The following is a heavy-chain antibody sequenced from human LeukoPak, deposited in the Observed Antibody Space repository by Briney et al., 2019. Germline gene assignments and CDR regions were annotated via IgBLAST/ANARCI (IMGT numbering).Heavy chain of an antibody. CDR1: GFTFSSYS. J-gene: IGHJ4*02. V-gene: IGHV3-21*01. CDR3: ARDPTYYYDSSGLDY. D-gene: IGHD3-22*01. Sequence: GGSLRLSCAASGFTFSSYSVNWVRQAPGKGLEWVSSISSSSSYIYYADSVKGRFTISRDNAKNSLYLQMNSLRAEDTAVYYCARDPTYYYDSSGLDYWGQGTLVTVSS. CDR2: ISSSSSYI.